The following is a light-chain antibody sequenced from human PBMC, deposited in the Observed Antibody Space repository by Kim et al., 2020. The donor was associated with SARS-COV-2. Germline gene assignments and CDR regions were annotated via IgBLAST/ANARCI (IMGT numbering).Light chain of an antibody. J-gene: IGLJ2*01. CDR2: PTN. V-gene: IGLV3-19*01. CDR3: KSRDSSGNLLV. CDR1: SLRNYY. Sequence: SSELTQDPAVSVALGQTVRITCHGDSLRNYYASWYQQKPGQAPVLVIYPTNNRPSGIPDRFSGSSSGNTASLTITGAQAEAEADYYCKSRDSSGNLLVFG.